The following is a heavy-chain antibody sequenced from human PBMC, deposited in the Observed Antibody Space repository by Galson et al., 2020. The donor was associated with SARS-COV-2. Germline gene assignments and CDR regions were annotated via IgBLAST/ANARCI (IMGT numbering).Heavy chain of an antibody. V-gene: IGHV3-11*06. CDR2: ISSSSAYI. D-gene: IGHD5-12*01. CDR3: ARERYSFGDGAYYFYGMEV. Sequence: GGSLRLSCGASGFSFSDYYMSWVRQTPGKGLEWLSYISSSSAYIKYVDSVKGRFTISRDNAKKSLYLEMHSLRAEDTAVYYCARERYSFGDGAYYFYGMEVWGQGTTVIVSS. CDR1: GFSFSDYY. J-gene: IGHJ6*02.